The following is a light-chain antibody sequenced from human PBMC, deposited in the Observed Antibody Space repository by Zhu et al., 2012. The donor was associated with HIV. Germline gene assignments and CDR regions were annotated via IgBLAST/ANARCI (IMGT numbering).Light chain of an antibody. Sequence: EIVLTQSPGTLSLSPGERATLSCRASQTVAKNYLAWYQKKLGQLPRLLTYGASTRATGIPDRFSGSGSGTDFTLTISRLEPEDFAVYYCQQYGRSPLSFGGGTRVEIK. V-gene: IGKV3-20*01. CDR3: QQYGRSPLS. CDR1: QTVAKNY. CDR2: GAS. J-gene: IGKJ4*01.